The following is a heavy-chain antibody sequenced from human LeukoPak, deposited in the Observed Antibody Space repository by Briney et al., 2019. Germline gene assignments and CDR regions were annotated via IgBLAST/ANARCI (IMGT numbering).Heavy chain of an antibody. CDR2: ISGSGGST. J-gene: IGHJ4*02. CDR3: AKALLWFGGHYFDY. CDR1: GFTFSSYA. V-gene: IGHV3-23*01. Sequence: PEGSLRLSCVASGFTFSSYAMSWVRQAPGKGLEWVSAISGSGGSTYYADSVKGRFTISRDNSKNTLYLQMNSLRAEDTAVYYCAKALLWFGGHYFDYWGQGTLVTVSS. D-gene: IGHD3-10*01.